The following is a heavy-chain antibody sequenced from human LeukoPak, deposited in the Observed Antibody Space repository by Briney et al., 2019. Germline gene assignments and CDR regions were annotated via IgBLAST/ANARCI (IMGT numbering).Heavy chain of an antibody. CDR3: ASADSYYYPHAFDI. Sequence: PGGSLRLPCAASGFTFSTYSMNWVRQAPGKGLEWVSYISSSSTTIYYADSVKGRFTISRDNAKNSLYLQMNSLRAEDTAVYYCASADSYYYPHAFDIWGQGTMVTVSS. J-gene: IGHJ3*02. D-gene: IGHD5-12*01. CDR1: GFTFSTYS. V-gene: IGHV3-48*04. CDR2: ISSSSTTI.